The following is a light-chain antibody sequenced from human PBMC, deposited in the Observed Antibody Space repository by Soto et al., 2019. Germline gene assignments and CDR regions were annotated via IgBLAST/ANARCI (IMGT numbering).Light chain of an antibody. CDR3: QQRSNWPRS. CDR2: DAS. V-gene: IGKV3-11*01. CDR1: QSLSSY. J-gene: IGKJ5*01. Sequence: EIVLTQSPATLSLSPGERATLSCRASQSLSSYLAWYQQKPGQAPRLLIYDASNRATGIPARFSGSGSGTDFTRTISNLEPEDFAVYYCQQRSNWPRSFGQGTRLEIK.